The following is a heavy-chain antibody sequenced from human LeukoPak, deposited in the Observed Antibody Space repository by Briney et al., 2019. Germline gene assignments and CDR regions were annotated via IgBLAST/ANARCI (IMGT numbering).Heavy chain of an antibody. CDR2: IYTSGGT. J-gene: IGHJ4*02. D-gene: IGHD2-21*02. CDR3: ARANAYCGGDCYSFDY. CDR1: GGSISSGSYY. Sequence: SETLSLTCTVSGGSISSGSYYWSWIRQPAGKGLEWIGRIYTSGGTNYNPSLKSRVTISVDTSKNQFSLKLSSVTAADTAVYYCARANAYCGGDCYSFDYWGQGTLVTVSS. V-gene: IGHV4-61*02.